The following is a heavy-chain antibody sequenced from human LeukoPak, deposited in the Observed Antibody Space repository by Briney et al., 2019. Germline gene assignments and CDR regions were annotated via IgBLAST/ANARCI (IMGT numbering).Heavy chain of an antibody. CDR2: IYYSGYT. D-gene: IGHD1-26*01. CDR1: GGSISSYY. J-gene: IGHJ5*02. Sequence: SETLSLTCTVSGGSISSYYWSWIRQPPGKGLEWIGYIYYSGYTNYNPSLKSRVTISVDTSKNQFSLKLSSVTAADTAVYYCARSGSYFKWFDPWGQGTLVTVSS. V-gene: IGHV4-59*01. CDR3: ARSGSYFKWFDP.